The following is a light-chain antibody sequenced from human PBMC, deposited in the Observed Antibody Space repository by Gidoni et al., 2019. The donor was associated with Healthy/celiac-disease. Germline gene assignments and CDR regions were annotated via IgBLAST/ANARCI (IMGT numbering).Light chain of an antibody. CDR1: QSISTY. CDR2: AAS. CDR3: QQSYSTLWT. Sequence: DIQMTQSPSSLSASVGDRVTITCRASQSISTYLNWYQHKPGKVPNLLIYAASSLQSGVPSRFSGSGSGTDFTLTISSLQPEDFATYYCQQSYSTLWTFGQGTKVEIK. V-gene: IGKV1-39*01. J-gene: IGKJ1*01.